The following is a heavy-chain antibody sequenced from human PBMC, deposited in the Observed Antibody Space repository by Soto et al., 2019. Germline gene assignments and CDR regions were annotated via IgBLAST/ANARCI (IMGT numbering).Heavy chain of an antibody. Sequence: QVQLVESGGGVVQPGRSLRLSCAASGFTFSSYAMHWVRQAPGKGLXWGAVISYDGSNKYYADSVKGRFTISXDNXXXTXXXXXXSLRAEDTAVYYCARSPWFGDYLDYWGQGTLVTVSS. D-gene: IGHD3-10*01. CDR2: ISYDGSNK. CDR3: ARSPWFGDYLDY. V-gene: IGHV3-30-3*01. J-gene: IGHJ4*02. CDR1: GFTFSSYA.